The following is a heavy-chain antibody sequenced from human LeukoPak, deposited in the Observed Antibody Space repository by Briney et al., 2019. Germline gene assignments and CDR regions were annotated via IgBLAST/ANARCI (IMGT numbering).Heavy chain of an antibody. V-gene: IGHV4-34*01. J-gene: IGHJ4*02. CDR3: ASLPQPRGSGSRGGDY. Sequence: SETLSLTCAAYGGSFSGYYWSWIRQPPGKGLEWIGEINHSGSTNYNPSLKSRVTISVDTSKNQFSLKLSSVTAADTAVYYCASLPQPRGSGSRGGDYWGQGTLVTVSS. D-gene: IGHD3-10*01. CDR1: GGSFSGYY. CDR2: INHSGST.